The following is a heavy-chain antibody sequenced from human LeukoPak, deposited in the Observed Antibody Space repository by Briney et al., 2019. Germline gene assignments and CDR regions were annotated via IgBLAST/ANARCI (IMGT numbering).Heavy chain of an antibody. CDR3: ARDRNGYSYGNLAY. J-gene: IGHJ4*02. D-gene: IGHD5-18*01. CDR1: GYTFTSYD. CDR2: MNPNSGNT. V-gene: IGHV1-8*01. Sequence: ASVKVSCKASGYTFTSYDINWVRQATGQVLEWMGWMNPNSGNTGYAQKFQGRVTMTRNTSISTAYMELSSLRSEDTAVYYCARDRNGYSYGNLAYWGQGTLVTVSS.